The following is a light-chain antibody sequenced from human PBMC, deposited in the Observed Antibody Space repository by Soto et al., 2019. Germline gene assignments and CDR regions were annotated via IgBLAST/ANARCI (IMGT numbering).Light chain of an antibody. CDR2: EVS. V-gene: IGLV2-14*01. J-gene: IGLJ1*01. Sequence: QSVLTQPASVSGSPGQSITISCTGTSSDVGGYDYVCWYQLHPGKAPKLMVFEVSNRPSGVSYRFSGSKSGNTASLTISGLQAEDEADYFCSSYSISTAYLFGTGTKVTVL. CDR3: SSYSISTAYL. CDR1: SSDVGGYDY.